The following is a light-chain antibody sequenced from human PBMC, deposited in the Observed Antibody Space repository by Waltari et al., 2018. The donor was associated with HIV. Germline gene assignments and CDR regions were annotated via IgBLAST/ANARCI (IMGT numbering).Light chain of an antibody. CDR3: QSYDTSLGASV. CDR1: NSNIGAPYD. CDR2: INT. V-gene: IGLV1-40*01. Sequence: QSVLTQPPSVSGAPGRSVIITCTGNNSNIGAPYDVHWYQQLPGAAPKLLISINTTRPSGVRDRLSFSRSGTSASLAITGLQAGDEADYYCQSYDTSLGASVFGGGTKPTVL. J-gene: IGLJ3*02.